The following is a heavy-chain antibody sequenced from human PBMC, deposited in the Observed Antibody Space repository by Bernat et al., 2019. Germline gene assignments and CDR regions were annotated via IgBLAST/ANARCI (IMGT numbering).Heavy chain of an antibody. D-gene: IGHD2-2*01. CDR3: AREGGKVGSSTGYYFDY. CDR2: IYYSGST. J-gene: IGHJ4*02. CDR1: GGSISSYY. Sequence: QVQLQESGPGLVKPSETLSLTCTVSGGSISSYYWSWIRQPPGKGLEWIGYIYYSGSTNYNPSLKSRVPISVDTSKNQFSLKLSSVTAADTAVYYCAREGGKVGSSTGYYFDYWGQGTLVTVSS. V-gene: IGHV4-59*01.